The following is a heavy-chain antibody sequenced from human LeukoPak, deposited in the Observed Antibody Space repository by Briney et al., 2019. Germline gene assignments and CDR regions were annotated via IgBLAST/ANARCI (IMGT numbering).Heavy chain of an antibody. CDR2: ISGSGGST. CDR3: AKGRGSGLNYYFDY. V-gene: IGHV3-23*01. Sequence: PGGSLRLSCAASGFTFSNYAMTWVRQAPGKGLEWVSGISGSGGSTYYADSVKGRVTISRDNSKKTVYLQMDSLRAGDTAVYYCAKGRGSGLNYYFDYWGQGTLVTVSS. CDR1: GFTFSNYA. J-gene: IGHJ4*02. D-gene: IGHD6-19*01.